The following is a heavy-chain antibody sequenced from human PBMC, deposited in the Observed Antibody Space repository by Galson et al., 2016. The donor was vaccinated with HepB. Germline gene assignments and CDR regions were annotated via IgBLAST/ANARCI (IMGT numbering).Heavy chain of an antibody. Sequence: SLRLSCAASGLTFSRHWMSWARQAPGKGLEWIGSIYHSGSTYYNPSLKSQVTISVDTSKNQFSLKLSSVTAADTAVYYCARGSLWYDYWGQGTLVTVSS. J-gene: IGHJ4*02. D-gene: IGHD6-13*01. CDR1: GLTFSRHW. V-gene: IGHV4-4*02. CDR2: IYHSGST. CDR3: ARGSLWYDY.